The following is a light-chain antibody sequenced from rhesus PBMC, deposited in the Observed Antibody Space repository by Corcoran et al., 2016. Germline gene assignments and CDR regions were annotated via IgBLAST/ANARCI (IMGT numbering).Light chain of an antibody. CDR1: QGNSNI. CDR3: QHGYSILFA. J-gene: IGKJ3*01. CDR2: AAS. V-gene: IGKV1-33*02. Sequence: DIQVTQSPSSLSASVGDTVTITCQASQGNSNILAWYQQKPGKVPNLLIYAASTLQSGGPSRFSGSGSGTGFTLPIRCLQPAVFTTFYCQHGYSILFAFGPWTKLDIE.